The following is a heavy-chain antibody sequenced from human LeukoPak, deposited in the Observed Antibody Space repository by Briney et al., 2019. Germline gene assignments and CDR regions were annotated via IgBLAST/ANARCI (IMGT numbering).Heavy chain of an antibody. Sequence: SVKVSCKASGGTFSSYAISWVRQAPGQGLEWMGRIIPILGIANYAQKFQGRVTITADKSMSTAYMELSSLRSEDTAVYYCARELPGLRDGYTDYWGQGTLVTVSS. CDR2: IIPILGIA. V-gene: IGHV1-69*04. CDR1: GGTFSSYA. J-gene: IGHJ4*02. CDR3: ARELPGLRDGYTDY. D-gene: IGHD5-12*01.